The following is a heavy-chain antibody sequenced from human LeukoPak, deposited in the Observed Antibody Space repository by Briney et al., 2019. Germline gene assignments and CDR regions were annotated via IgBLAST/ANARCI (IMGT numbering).Heavy chain of an antibody. V-gene: IGHV1-69*05. Sequence: SVKVSCKASGGTFSSYAISWVRQAPGQGLEWMGGIIPIFGTANYAQKFQGRVTITTDESTSTAYMELSSLRSEDTAVYYCARARTVVTPDDAFDIWGQGTMVTVSS. CDR2: IIPIFGTA. CDR3: ARARTVVTPDDAFDI. D-gene: IGHD4-23*01. CDR1: GGTFSSYA. J-gene: IGHJ3*02.